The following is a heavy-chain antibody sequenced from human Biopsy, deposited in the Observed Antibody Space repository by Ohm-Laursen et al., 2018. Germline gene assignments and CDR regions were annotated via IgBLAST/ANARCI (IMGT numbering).Heavy chain of an antibody. CDR1: GLIFSDYY. V-gene: IGHV3-11*01. D-gene: IGHD3-16*01. J-gene: IGHJ4*02. CDR2: ISARDGVV. Sequence: SLRLSCAASGLIFSDYYMSWIRQAPGKGLEWIAYISARDGVVYYADSVKGRFTISRDNTNNSLYLQMNSLRVEDTAVYYCARSVGIMAAPIDYWGQGTLVTVSS. CDR3: ARSVGIMAAPIDY.